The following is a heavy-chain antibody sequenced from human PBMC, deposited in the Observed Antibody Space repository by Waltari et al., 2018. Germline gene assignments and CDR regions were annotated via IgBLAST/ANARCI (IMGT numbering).Heavy chain of an antibody. Sequence: QVQLQESGPGLVKPSETLSLTCAVSGYSISSGYYWGWIRQPPGKGLEWIGSIYHIGSTYYNPSLKSRVTISVDTSKNQFSLKLSSVTAADTAVYYCARLVAVADPNWYFDLWGRGTLVTVSS. CDR2: IYHIGST. CDR3: ARLVAVADPNWYFDL. J-gene: IGHJ2*01. CDR1: GYSISSGYY. V-gene: IGHV4-38-2*01. D-gene: IGHD6-19*01.